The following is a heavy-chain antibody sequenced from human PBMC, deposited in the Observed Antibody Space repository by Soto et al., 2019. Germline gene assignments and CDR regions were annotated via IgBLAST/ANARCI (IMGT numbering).Heavy chain of an antibody. CDR1: GYNFATYW. V-gene: IGHV5-51*01. Sequence: GESLKISCKGSGYNFATYWIAWVRQMPGKGLEYMGIIYPGDSDTRYSPSFQGQVTFSADKPINTAYLQWSSLKASDTAMYYCARHGFYGDYAPNYFDPWGQGTLVTVSS. D-gene: IGHD4-17*01. J-gene: IGHJ5*02. CDR3: ARHGFYGDYAPNYFDP. CDR2: IYPGDSDT.